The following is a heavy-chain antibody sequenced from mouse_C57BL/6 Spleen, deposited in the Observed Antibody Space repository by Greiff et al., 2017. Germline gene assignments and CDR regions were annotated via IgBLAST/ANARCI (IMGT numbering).Heavy chain of an antibody. V-gene: IGHV1-61*01. J-gene: IGHJ2*01. Sequence: QVHVKQPGAELVRPGSSVKLSCKASGYTFTSYWMDWVKQRPGQGLEWIGNIYPSDSETHYNQKFKDKATLTVDKSSSTAYMQLSSLTSEDSAVYYCASGGTYAFDYWGQGTTLTVSS. CDR3: ASGGTYAFDY. CDR1: GYTFTSYW. CDR2: IYPSDSET. D-gene: IGHD2-12*01.